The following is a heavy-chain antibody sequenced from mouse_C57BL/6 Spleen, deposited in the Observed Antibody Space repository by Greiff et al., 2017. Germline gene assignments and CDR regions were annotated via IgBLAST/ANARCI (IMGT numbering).Heavy chain of an antibody. CDR2: IYPGSGST. CDR1: GYTFTSYR. D-gene: IGHD2-4*01. J-gene: IGHJ1*03. V-gene: IGHV1-55*01. CDR3: AREGGLARYFDV. Sequence: QLKQPGAELVKPGASVKMFCKASGYTFTSYRITWVKQRPGPGLEWIGEIYPGSGSTNYNEKFKSKATLTVDTSSSTAYMQLRSLTSEDSAVNYCAREGGLARYFDVWGTGTTVTVSS.